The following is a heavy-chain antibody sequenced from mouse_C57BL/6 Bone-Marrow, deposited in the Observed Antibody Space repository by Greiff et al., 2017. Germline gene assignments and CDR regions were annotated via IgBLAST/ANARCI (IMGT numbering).Heavy chain of an antibody. CDR3: TNYYGSSFDY. CDR1: GFNIKDDY. V-gene: IGHV14-4*01. D-gene: IGHD1-1*01. J-gene: IGHJ2*01. Sequence: DVKLQESGAELVRPGASVKLSCTASGFNIKDDYMHWVKQRPEQGLEWIGWIDPENGDTEYASKFQGKATITADTSSNTAYLQLSSLTSEDTAVYYCTNYYGSSFDYWAKAPLSQSPQ. CDR2: IDPENGDT.